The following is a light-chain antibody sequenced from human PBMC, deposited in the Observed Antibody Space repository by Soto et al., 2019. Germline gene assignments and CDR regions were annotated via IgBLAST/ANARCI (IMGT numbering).Light chain of an antibody. CDR2: GAS. CDR1: QSVSSN. J-gene: IGKJ2*01. CDR3: QQYNNWPYT. V-gene: IGKV3-15*01. Sequence: EIVMTQSPATLSVSPGERDTLSCRASQSVSSNLDWYQQKPGQAPRLLIYGASTRATGIPARFSGSGSGTEFTLTISSLQSEDFAVYYCQQYNNWPYTFGQGTKLEIK.